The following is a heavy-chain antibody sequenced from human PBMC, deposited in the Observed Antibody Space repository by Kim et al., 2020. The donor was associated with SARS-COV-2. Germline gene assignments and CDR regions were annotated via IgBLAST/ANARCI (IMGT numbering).Heavy chain of an antibody. CDR2: MNPNSGNT. J-gene: IGHJ4*02. V-gene: IGHV1-8*01. CDR3: ARGFSRRRLVRLYYFDY. D-gene: IGHD6-25*01. CDR1: GYTFTSYD. Sequence: ASVKVSCKASGYTFTSYDINWVRQATGKGLEWMGWMNPNSGNTGYAQKFQGRVTMTRNTSISTAYMELSSLRSEDTAVYYCARGFSRRRLVRLYYFDYWGKGTRVTVSS.